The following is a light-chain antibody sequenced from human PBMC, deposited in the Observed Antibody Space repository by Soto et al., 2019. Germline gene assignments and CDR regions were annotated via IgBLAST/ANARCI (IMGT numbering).Light chain of an antibody. CDR1: ESVSNS. CDR2: NDS. V-gene: IGKV3-11*01. Sequence: ETVLTQSPATLSLSPGERATLSCRASESVSNSLAWYQLNPCQAPRLLCHNDSNRATGKQARSSGSGSGTDFTLTISSLEREDFAVYFCQHRAGGPPALTFGGGTKVEIK. CDR3: QHRAGGPPALT. J-gene: IGKJ4*01.